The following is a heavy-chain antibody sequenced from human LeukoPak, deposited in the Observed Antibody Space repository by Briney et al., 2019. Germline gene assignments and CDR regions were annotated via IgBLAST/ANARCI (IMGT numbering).Heavy chain of an antibody. Sequence: PSETLSLTCTVSGVSVSSGSYYWSWIRQPPGKGLEWIGYIYYSGSTNYNPSLKSRVTISVDTPKNQFSLKLSSVTAADTAVYYCARNIIAAAGNWFDPWGQGTLVTVSS. V-gene: IGHV4-61*01. CDR1: GVSVSSGSYY. D-gene: IGHD6-13*01. CDR3: ARNIIAAAGNWFDP. J-gene: IGHJ5*02. CDR2: IYYSGST.